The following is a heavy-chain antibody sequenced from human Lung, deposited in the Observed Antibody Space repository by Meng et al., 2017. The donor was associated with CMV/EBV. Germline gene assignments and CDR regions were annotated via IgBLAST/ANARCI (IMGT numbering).Heavy chain of an antibody. V-gene: IGHV1-2*02. CDR1: GYTFTGYY. J-gene: IGHJ4*02. CDR2: INPNSGGT. CDR3: AGGPRSSTSLEY. D-gene: IGHD2-2*01. Sequence: ASXXVSCKASGYTFTGYYMHWVRQAPGQGLEWMGWINPNSGGTNYAQKFQGRVTMTRDTSISTACMELSRLRSDDTAVYYCAGGPRSSTSLEYWGQGTRVTVSS.